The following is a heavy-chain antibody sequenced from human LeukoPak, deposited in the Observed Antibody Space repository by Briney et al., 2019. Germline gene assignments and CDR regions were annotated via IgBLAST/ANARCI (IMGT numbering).Heavy chain of an antibody. J-gene: IGHJ6*04. D-gene: IGHD6-13*01. CDR2: ISSSSSYT. V-gene: IGHV3-11*06. CDR1: GFTVSDYY. CDR3: VREAAAGTGYYYYYGMDV. Sequence: GGSLRLSCAASGFTVSDYYMSWLRQAPGKGLEWDSYISSSSSYTNYADSVKGRFTISRDNAKNSLYLQMNSLRAEDTAVYYCVREAAAGTGYYYYYGMDVWGKGTTVTVSS.